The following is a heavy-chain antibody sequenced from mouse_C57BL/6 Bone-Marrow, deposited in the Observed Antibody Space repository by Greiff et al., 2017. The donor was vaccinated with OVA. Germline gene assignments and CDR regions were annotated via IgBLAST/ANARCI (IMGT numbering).Heavy chain of an antibody. CDR1: GYSITSGYD. CDR2: ISYSGST. V-gene: IGHV3-1*01. Sequence: VQLQQSGPGMVKPSQSLSLTCTVTGYSITSGYDWHWIRHFPGNKLEWMGYISYSGSTNYNPSLKSRISITHDTSKNHFFLKLNSVTTEDTATYYCARGGEHVYYYAMDYWGQGTSVTVSS. J-gene: IGHJ4*01. CDR3: ARGGEHVYYYAMDY.